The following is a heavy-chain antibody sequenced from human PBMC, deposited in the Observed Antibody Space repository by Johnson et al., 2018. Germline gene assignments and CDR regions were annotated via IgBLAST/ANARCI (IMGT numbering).Heavy chain of an antibody. D-gene: IGHD6-19*01. CDR3: ARESYCSGWYMSSYHAFVI. J-gene: IGHJ3*02. CDR1: GFTGFTFGDYG. CDR2: ISFDGINK. Sequence: VQLVESGGGVVQPGRSLRLSCAASGFTGFTFGDYGMHWVRQAPGKGLDWVALISFDGINKHYADSVKGRFTISRDNSKNTLYLQMDSLRAEDSAIYYCARESYCSGWYMSSYHAFVIWGQGTMVTVSS. V-gene: IGHV3-30*03.